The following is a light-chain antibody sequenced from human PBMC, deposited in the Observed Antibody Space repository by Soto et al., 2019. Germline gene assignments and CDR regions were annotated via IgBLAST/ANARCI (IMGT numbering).Light chain of an antibody. CDR3: QHRSNWPLT. CDR1: QSVSSY. CDR2: DAS. V-gene: IGKV3-11*01. J-gene: IGKJ4*01. Sequence: EIVLTQSPATLSLSPGERATLSCRASQSVSSYLAWYQQKPGQAPRLLIYDASNRATGIPARFSGSGSGTDFTLTISSLEPEDVAVYYCQHRSNWPLTLGGGTKVDIK.